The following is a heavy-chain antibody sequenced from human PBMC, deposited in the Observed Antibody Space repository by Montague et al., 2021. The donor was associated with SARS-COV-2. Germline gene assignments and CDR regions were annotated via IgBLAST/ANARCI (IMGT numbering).Heavy chain of an antibody. CDR2: INYGGST. V-gene: IGHV4-34*01. CDR3: ARGAPGY. D-gene: IGHD1-1*01. CDR1: GGSFSDYH. J-gene: IGHJ4*02. Sequence: SKTLSLTCAVYGGSFSDYHWTWIRQSPGGGLEWIGQINYGGSTKYNPSLRSRVTISIDTSKNQFSLKLTSVTAAGTAVYYCARGAPGYWGQGTLVTVSS.